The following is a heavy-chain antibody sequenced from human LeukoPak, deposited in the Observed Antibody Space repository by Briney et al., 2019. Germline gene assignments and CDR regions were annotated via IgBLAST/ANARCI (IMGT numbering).Heavy chain of an antibody. J-gene: IGHJ4*02. V-gene: IGHV4-59*01. D-gene: IGHD6-6*01. CDR3: SGGIATRLLY. CDR2: IYYSGST. CDR1: GGSISSYY. Sequence: SETLSLTCTDSGGSISSYYWSWIREPPGEGLEWIGYIYYSGSTNYNPSLKSRVTISVDTSKNQFSLKFSSVTAADTALYYCSGGIATRLLYWGQGTLVTVSS.